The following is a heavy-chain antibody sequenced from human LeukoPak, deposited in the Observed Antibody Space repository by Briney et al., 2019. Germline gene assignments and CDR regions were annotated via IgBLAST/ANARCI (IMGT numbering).Heavy chain of an antibody. J-gene: IGHJ4*02. V-gene: IGHV3-7*01. Sequence: PGGSLRLSCAASGFTFRTSWMTWVRQAPGKGLEWVANIRQDGGTKYYVDSVKGRFTISRDNAKNSLYLQMNSLRVEDTAVYYCARDLSYFDYWGQGTLLTVSS. D-gene: IGHD3-10*01. CDR2: IRQDGGTK. CDR3: ARDLSYFDY. CDR1: GFTFRTSW.